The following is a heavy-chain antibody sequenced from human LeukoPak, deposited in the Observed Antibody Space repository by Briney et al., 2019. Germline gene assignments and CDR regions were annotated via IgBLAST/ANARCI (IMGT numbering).Heavy chain of an antibody. CDR3: ARTLFGAYNWFDP. Sequence: GGPLRLSCAASGFSFSNYAMNWVRQAPGKGLEWVSSISSASNYINYADSVKGRFTISRDNAKSSLYLQMNSLRAEDTAVYYCARTLFGAYNWFDPWGQGALVTVSS. CDR1: GFSFSNYA. J-gene: IGHJ5*02. V-gene: IGHV3-21*01. CDR2: ISSASNYI. D-gene: IGHD3-3*01.